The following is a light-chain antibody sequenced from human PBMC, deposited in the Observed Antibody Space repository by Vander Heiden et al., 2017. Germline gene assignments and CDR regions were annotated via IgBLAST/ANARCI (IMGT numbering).Light chain of an antibody. CDR2: DVS. V-gene: IGKV3-11*01. J-gene: IGKJ4*01. CDR1: QSVNSY. CDR3: QQRKIWPA. Sequence: DIVLTHSPATLSLSPGERATLSCSASQSVNSYLAWYHQKPGQAPRLLIYDVSNRAAGIPARFSGSGSGTDFILTISSLESEDVAVYYCQQRKIWPAFGCGAKAEIK.